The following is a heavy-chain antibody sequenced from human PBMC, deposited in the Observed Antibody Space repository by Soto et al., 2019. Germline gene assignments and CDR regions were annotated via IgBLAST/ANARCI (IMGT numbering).Heavy chain of an antibody. CDR3: AGAGFFYYDNTGYYQFDY. Sequence: ASVKVSCKASGYTFNSYDMHWVRQAPGQRLEWMGWISAGNGNTKYSQRFQGRVTITRDTSASIAYMELSSLRSEDTAVYYCAGAGFFYYDNTGYYQFDYRGQRSLVTGSS. V-gene: IGHV1-3*01. CDR1: GYTFNSYD. CDR2: ISAGNGNT. J-gene: IGHJ4*02. D-gene: IGHD3-22*01.